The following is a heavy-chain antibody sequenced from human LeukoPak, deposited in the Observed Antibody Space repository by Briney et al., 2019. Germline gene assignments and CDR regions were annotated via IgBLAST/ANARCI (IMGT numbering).Heavy chain of an antibody. CDR1: GGCISSSSYY. CDR3: ALGYCSSTSCNLDNWFDP. V-gene: IGHV4-39*01. CDR2: IYYSGST. Sequence: SETLSLTCTVSGGCISSSSYYCVWIRQPPGKGLEWIGSIYYSGSTYYNPSLKSRVTISVDTSKNQFSLKLSSVTAADTAVYYCALGYCSSTSCNLDNWFDPWGQGTLVTVSS. D-gene: IGHD2-2*01. J-gene: IGHJ5*02.